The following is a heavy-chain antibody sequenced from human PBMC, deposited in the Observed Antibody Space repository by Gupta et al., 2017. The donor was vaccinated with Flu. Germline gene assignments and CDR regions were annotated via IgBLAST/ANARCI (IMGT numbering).Heavy chain of an antibody. CDR3: ARRGTYYFDF. CDR1: YF. V-gene: IGHV4-31*02. Sequence: YFWSWIRQHPEKGLEWIGSVHSSGNTYYNPSLRSRLMMSIDTSKNEFSLEVTSVTAADTAMYYCARRGTYYFDFWGQGALVTVSS. J-gene: IGHJ4*02. D-gene: IGHD1-7*01. CDR2: VHSSGNT.